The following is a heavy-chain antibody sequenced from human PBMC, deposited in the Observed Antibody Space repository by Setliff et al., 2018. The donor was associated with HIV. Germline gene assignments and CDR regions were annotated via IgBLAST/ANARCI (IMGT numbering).Heavy chain of an antibody. Sequence: GASVKVPCKASGGSLNNHAVSWVRQAPGQGLECMGGIIPIFGNTTYAQNFQYRVTVTTDESTRTFYMELSSLRSEDTALYFCARDLNDRWLQQYWLFDLWGRSTQVTVSS. J-gene: IGHJ2*01. CDR3: ARDLNDRWLQQYWLFDL. CDR1: GGSLNNHA. CDR2: IIPIFGNT. D-gene: IGHD6-19*01. V-gene: IGHV1-69*05.